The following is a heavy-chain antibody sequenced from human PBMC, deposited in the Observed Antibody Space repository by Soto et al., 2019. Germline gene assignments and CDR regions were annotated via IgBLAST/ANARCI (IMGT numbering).Heavy chain of an antibody. CDR3: ARVDIVARFDP. V-gene: IGHV4-30-2*01. Sequence: PSETLSLTCAVSGVSISSGGYSWSWIRQPPGKGLEWIGYIYHSGSTYYNPSLKSRVTISVDSSKNQFSLKLSSVTAADTAVYYCARVDIVARFDPWGQGTLVTVSS. CDR2: IYHSGST. J-gene: IGHJ5*02. CDR1: GVSISSGGYS. D-gene: IGHD5-12*01.